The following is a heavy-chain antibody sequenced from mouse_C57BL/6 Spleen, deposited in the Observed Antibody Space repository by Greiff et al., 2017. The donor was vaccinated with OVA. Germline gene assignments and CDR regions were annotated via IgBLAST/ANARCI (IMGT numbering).Heavy chain of an antibody. Sequence: VKLVESGPGLVAPSQSLSITCTVSGFSLTSYGVSWVRPPPGKGLAWLGVLWGDGSTTYQSALISRLSISKDNSTSQVCLKLNSLQTDDTATYYCAKGLLRGYYAMDYWGQGTSVTVSS. V-gene: IGHV2-3*01. CDR2: LWGDGST. CDR3: AKGLLRGYYAMDY. J-gene: IGHJ4*01. CDR1: GFSLTSYG. D-gene: IGHD1-1*01.